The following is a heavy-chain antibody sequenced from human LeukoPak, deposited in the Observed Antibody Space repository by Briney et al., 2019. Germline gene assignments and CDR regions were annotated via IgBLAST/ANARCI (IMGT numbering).Heavy chain of an antibody. Sequence: SETLSLTCTVSGGSISSYYWSWIRQPAGKGLEWIGHIYTSGSTNYNPSLKSRVTMSVDTSKNHFSLQLTSVTAADTAVYYCARKGAWGNWFDPWGQGTLVTVSS. CDR3: ARKGAWGNWFDP. D-gene: IGHD3-16*01. CDR2: IYTSGST. J-gene: IGHJ5*02. V-gene: IGHV4-4*07. CDR1: GGSISSYY.